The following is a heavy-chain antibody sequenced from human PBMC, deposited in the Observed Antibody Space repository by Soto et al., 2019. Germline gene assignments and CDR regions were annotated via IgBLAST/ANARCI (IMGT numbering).Heavy chain of an antibody. CDR3: ARDSGGLRYFDWLLVFDY. D-gene: IGHD3-9*01. V-gene: IGHV4-59*01. Sequence: SATLSLTCTVSGGSISSYYWSWIRQPPGKRLEWIGYIYYSGSTNYNPSLKSRVTISVDTSKNQFSLKLSSVTAADTAVYYCARDSGGLRYFDWLLVFDYWGQGTLVTVSS. CDR2: IYYSGST. CDR1: GGSISSYY. J-gene: IGHJ4*02.